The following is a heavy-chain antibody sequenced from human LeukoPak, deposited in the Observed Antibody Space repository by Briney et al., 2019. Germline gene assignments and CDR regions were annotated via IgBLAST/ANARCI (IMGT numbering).Heavy chain of an antibody. D-gene: IGHD2-15*01. CDR2: INHSGST. CDR3: ARRRGYCSGGSCYQKNYNWFDP. Sequence: TPSETLSLTCAVYGGSFSGYYWSWIRQPPGKGLEWIGEINHSGSTNYNPSLKSRVTISVDTSKNQFSLKLSSVTAADTAVYYCARRRGYCSGGSCYQKNYNWFDPWGQGTLVTVSS. V-gene: IGHV4-34*01. CDR1: GGSFSGYY. J-gene: IGHJ5*02.